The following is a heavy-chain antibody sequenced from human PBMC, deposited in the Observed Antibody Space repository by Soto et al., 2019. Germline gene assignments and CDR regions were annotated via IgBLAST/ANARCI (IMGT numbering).Heavy chain of an antibody. CDR3: ARELGDCISTSCHQNPSYYGMDV. J-gene: IGHJ6*02. V-gene: IGHV3-30-3*01. CDR1: GFTFSSYA. D-gene: IGHD2-2*01. Sequence: QVQLVESGGGVVQPGRSLRLSCAASGFTFSSYAMHWVRQAPGKGLEWVAVISYDGSNKYYADSVKGRFTISRDNSKNTLYLQMNSLRAEDTAVYYCARELGDCISTSCHQNPSYYGMDVWGQGTTVTVSS. CDR2: ISYDGSNK.